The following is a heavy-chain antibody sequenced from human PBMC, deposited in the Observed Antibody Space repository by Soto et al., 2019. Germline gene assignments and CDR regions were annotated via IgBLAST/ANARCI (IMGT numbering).Heavy chain of an antibody. CDR1: GFTFSSYS. CDR2: ISSSSSYI. J-gene: IGHJ4*02. D-gene: IGHD3-9*01. CDR3: ASLRSLLRYFDPAPFFDY. V-gene: IGHV3-21*01. Sequence: PGGSLRFSCAASGFTFSSYSMNWVRQAPGKGLEWVSSISSSSSYIYYADSVKGRFTISRDNAKNSLYLQMNSLRAEDTAVYYCASLRSLLRYFDPAPFFDYWGQGTLVTVSS.